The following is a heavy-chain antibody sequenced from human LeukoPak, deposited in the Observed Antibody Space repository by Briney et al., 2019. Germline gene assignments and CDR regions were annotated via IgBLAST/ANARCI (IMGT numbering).Heavy chain of an antibody. D-gene: IGHD4-17*01. V-gene: IGHV3-48*01. J-gene: IGHJ4*02. Sequence: TGGSLRLSCAASGFTFSSYSMNWVRQAPGKGLEWVSYISSSSSTIYYADSVKGRFTISRDNSKNTLFLQMNSLRTEDTAVYYCAKNSLSSRLRYFDYWGQGTLVTVSS. CDR3: AKNSLSSRLRYFDY. CDR1: GFTFSSYS. CDR2: ISSSSSTI.